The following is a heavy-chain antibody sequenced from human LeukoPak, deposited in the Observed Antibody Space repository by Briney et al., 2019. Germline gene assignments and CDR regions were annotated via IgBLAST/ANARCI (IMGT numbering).Heavy chain of an antibody. CDR3: VRHGVSRDGYKY. J-gene: IGHJ4*02. V-gene: IGHV4-39*01. CDR1: GGSISSSGYY. CDR2: IYYSGST. Sequence: SETLSLTCTVSGGSISSSGYYWGWIRQPPGKGLEWIGSIYYSGSTYYNPSLKSRVTISVDTSKNQFPLKLSSVTAADTAVYYCVRHGVSRDGYKYWGQGTLVTVSS. D-gene: IGHD5-24*01.